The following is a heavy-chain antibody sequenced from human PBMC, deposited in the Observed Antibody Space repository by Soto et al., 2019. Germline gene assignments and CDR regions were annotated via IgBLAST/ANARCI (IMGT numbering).Heavy chain of an antibody. Sequence: ASVKVSCKVSGYTLTELSMHWVRQAPGKGLEWMGGFDPEDGETIYAQKFQGRVTMTEDTSTDTAYMELSSLRSEDTAVYYCATGTSVVAATTYWGQGTLVTVSS. CDR3: ATGTSVVAATTY. V-gene: IGHV1-24*01. CDR2: FDPEDGET. CDR1: GYTLTELS. D-gene: IGHD2-15*01. J-gene: IGHJ4*02.